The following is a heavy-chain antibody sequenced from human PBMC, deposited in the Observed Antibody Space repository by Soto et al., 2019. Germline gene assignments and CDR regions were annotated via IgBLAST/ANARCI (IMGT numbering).Heavy chain of an antibody. J-gene: IGHJ6*02. Sequence: ASVKVSCKASGYTFTGYYMHWVRQAPGKGLEWMGGFDPEDGETIYAQKFQGRVTMTEDTSTDTAYMELSSLRSEDTAVYYCATGFQWLGRYYYYGMDVWGQGTTVTVSS. CDR1: GYTFTGYY. CDR3: ATGFQWLGRYYYYGMDV. V-gene: IGHV1-24*01. CDR2: FDPEDGET. D-gene: IGHD6-19*01.